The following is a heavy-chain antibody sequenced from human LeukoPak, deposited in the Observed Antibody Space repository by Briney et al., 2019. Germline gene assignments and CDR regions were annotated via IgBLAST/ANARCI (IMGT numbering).Heavy chain of an antibody. V-gene: IGHV4-30-4*01. CDR3: ATGRVGATFDA. CDR2: ISYSGDS. D-gene: IGHD1-26*01. CDR1: GGSISRADYY. Sequence: SETLSLTCTVSGGSISRADYYWSWIRQPPGKGLVWLGYISYSGDSYYNPSLKSRLTISIDTSKNQFSLKLSSVTAADTAVYYCATGRVGATFDAWGQGTQVTVSS. J-gene: IGHJ5*02.